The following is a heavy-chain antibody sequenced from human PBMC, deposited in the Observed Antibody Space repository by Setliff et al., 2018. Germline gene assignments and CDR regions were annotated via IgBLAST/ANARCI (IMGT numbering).Heavy chain of an antibody. CDR3: ARASSGWYSAYYYYMHV. CDR1: GVSISSHY. V-gene: IGHV4-59*11. D-gene: IGHD6-19*01. Sequence: SETLSLTCTVSGVSISSHYWSWVRQPPGKGLECIGDIYYTGSTKYNPSLWSRLTMSIDTSKKQFSLRLTSVSAADTAVYYCARASSGWYSAYYYYMHVLGKGTTVTV. J-gene: IGHJ6*03. CDR2: IYYTGST.